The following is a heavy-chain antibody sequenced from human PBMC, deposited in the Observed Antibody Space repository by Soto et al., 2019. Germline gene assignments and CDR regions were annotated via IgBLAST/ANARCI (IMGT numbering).Heavy chain of an antibody. V-gene: IGHV3-23*01. CDR3: AKSTPGSYFHL. CDR2: ISGSGGST. CDR1: GFTFSSYA. Sequence: EVQLLESGGGLVQPGGSLRLSCAASGFTFSSYAMSWVRQAPGKGLEWVSVISGSGGSTYYADSLKGRFTISRDNSKNTLYLQMTSLRAEDTAVYYCAKSTPGSYFHLWGRGTLLTLSS. J-gene: IGHJ2*01. D-gene: IGHD5-12*01.